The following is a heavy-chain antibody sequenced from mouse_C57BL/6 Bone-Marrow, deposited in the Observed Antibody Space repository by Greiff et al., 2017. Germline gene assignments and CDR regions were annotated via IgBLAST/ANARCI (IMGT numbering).Heavy chain of an antibody. CDR1: GYTFTSYT. Sequence: QVQLQQSGAELARPGASVKMSCKASGYTFTSYTMHWVKQRPGQGLEWIGYINPSSGYTKYNQTFKDKATLTADKSSSTAYMQLSSLTSEDSAVYYCASYDYYGSWFAYWGQGTLVTVSA. J-gene: IGHJ3*01. D-gene: IGHD1-1*01. CDR2: INPSSGYT. CDR3: ASYDYYGSWFAY. V-gene: IGHV1-4*01.